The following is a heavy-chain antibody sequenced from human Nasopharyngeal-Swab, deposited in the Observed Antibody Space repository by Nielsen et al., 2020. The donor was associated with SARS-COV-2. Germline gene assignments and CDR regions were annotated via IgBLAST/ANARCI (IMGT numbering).Heavy chain of an antibody. CDR2: INAGNGNT. CDR1: GYTFTSYA. V-gene: IGHV1-3*01. Sequence: ASVKVSCKASGYTFTSYAMHWVRQAPGQRLERMGWINAGNGNTKYSQKFQGRVTITRDTSASTAYMELSSLRSEDTAVYYCARGDGDSSGWYTNGDYFDYWGQGTLVTVSS. CDR3: ARGDGDSSGWYTNGDYFDY. J-gene: IGHJ4*02. D-gene: IGHD6-19*01.